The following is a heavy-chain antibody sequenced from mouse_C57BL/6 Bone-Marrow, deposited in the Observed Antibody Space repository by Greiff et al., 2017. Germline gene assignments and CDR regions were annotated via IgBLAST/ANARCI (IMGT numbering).Heavy chain of an antibody. V-gene: IGHV14-1*01. D-gene: IGHD2-3*01. CDR2: IDPEDGDT. Sequence: EVQLQQSGVELVRPGASVKLSCTASGFNIKDYYMHWVKQRPEQGLEWIGRIDPEDGDTEYAPKFQGKATMTADTSSNTAYLQLSSLTSEDTAVYYCRWLLYAMDYWGQGTSVTVSS. J-gene: IGHJ4*01. CDR1: GFNIKDYY. CDR3: RWLLYAMDY.